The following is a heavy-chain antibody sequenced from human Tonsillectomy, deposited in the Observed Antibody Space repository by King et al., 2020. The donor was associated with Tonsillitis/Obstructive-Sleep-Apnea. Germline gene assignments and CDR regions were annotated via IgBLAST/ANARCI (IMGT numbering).Heavy chain of an antibody. V-gene: IGHV3-30*04. Sequence: QLVQSGGGVVQPGRSLRLSCAASGFTFSSYAMHWVRQAPGKGLEWVAVISYDGSNKYYADSVKGRFTISRDNSKNTLYLQMNSLRAEDTAVYYCARDRGYVPDYWGQGTLVTVSS. CDR2: ISYDGSNK. D-gene: IGHD5-12*01. J-gene: IGHJ4*02. CDR3: ARDRGYVPDY. CDR1: GFTFSSYA.